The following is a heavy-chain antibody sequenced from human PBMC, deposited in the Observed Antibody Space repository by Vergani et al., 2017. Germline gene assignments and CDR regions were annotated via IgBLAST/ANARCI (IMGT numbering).Heavy chain of an antibody. Sequence: QVQLQQWGAGLLKPSETLSLTCAVYGGSFSGYYWSWIRQPPGKGLEWIGEINHSGSTNYNPSLKSRVTISVDTSKNQFSLKLSSVNAADPAVYYCARGGLGYCSSTSCRNWFDPWGQGTLVTVSS. CDR1: GGSFSGYY. CDR2: INHSGST. D-gene: IGHD2-2*01. V-gene: IGHV4-34*01. CDR3: ARGGLGYCSSTSCRNWFDP. J-gene: IGHJ5*02.